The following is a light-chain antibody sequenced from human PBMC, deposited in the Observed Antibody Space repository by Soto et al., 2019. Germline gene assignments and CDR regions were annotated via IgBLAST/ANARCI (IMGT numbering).Light chain of an antibody. CDR2: EVS. Sequence: QSALTQPPSASGSPGQSVTISCTGTSSDVGGYNYVSWYQQHPGKAPKLMIYEVSKRPSGVPDRFSGSKSGNTASVTVSGLQAEDEADYYCSSYAGSNNPYVFGTGTKLTVL. CDR1: SSDVGGYNY. CDR3: SSYAGSNNPYV. J-gene: IGLJ1*01. V-gene: IGLV2-8*01.